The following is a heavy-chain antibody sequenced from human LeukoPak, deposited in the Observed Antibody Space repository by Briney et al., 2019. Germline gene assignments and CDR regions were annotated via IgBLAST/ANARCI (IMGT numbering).Heavy chain of an antibody. CDR3: ARGKAGDSGGHRAFDI. D-gene: IGHD2-15*01. V-gene: IGHV1-8*01. J-gene: IGHJ3*02. CDR1: GYTFTAYD. CDR2: MNPNSGNT. Sequence: ASVKVSCEASGYTFTAYDINWVRQATGQGLEWMEWMNPNSGNTGYAQKFQGSVTITRNTSISTAYMDFSNLRPEDTAVYYCARGKAGDSGGHRAFDIWGQGTMVTVSS.